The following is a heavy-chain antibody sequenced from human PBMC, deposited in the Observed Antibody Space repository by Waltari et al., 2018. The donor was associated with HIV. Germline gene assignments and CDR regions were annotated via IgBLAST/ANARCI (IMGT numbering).Heavy chain of an antibody. CDR1: GYTFTDYY. V-gene: IGHV1-2*02. J-gene: IGHJ3*02. D-gene: IGHD2-21*02. Sequence: QVHLAQSGAEVKKPGASVKVSCKCSGYTFTDYYMHWGRQVPGQGLGVMDGINPYSGDTNSAQRFQGRVTMTRDTSTSAPYMEMSRLRSDDTAVYYCARDRRRSLTASGAFDIWGHGTMVTVSS. CDR2: INPYSGDT. CDR3: ARDRRRSLTASGAFDI.